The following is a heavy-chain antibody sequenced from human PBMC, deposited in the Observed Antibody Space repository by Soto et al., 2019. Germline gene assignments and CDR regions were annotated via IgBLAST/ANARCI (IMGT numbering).Heavy chain of an antibody. CDR1: GGTFSSYA. CDR2: IIPIFGTA. D-gene: IGHD4-4*01. V-gene: IGHV1-69*06. CDR3: ARDLQSGNYYGMDV. J-gene: IGHJ6*02. Sequence: SVKVSCKASGGTFSSYAISWVRQAPGQGLEWMGGIIPIFGTANYAQKFQGRVTITADKSTSTAYMELSSLRSEDTAVYYCARDLQSGNYYGMDVWGQGTTVTVS.